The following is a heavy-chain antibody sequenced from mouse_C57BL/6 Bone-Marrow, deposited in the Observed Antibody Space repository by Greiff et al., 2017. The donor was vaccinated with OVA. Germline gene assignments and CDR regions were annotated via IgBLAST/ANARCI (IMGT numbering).Heavy chain of an antibody. D-gene: IGHD1-1*01. J-gene: IGHJ1*03. Sequence: VQLQQPGAELVRPGTSVKLSCKASGYTFTSYWMHWVKQRPGQGLEWIGVIDPSDSYTNYNQKFKGKATLTVDTSSSTAYMRLSSLTSEDSAVYYCARFYYGSSPYWYFDVWGTGTTVTVSS. CDR2: IDPSDSYT. CDR3: ARFYYGSSPYWYFDV. V-gene: IGHV1-59*01. CDR1: GYTFTSYW.